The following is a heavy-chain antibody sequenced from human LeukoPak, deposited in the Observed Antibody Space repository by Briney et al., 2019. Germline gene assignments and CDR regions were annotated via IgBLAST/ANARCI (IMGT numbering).Heavy chain of an antibody. V-gene: IGHV1-18*04. CDR1: GYTFTSYG. CDR2: ISAYNGNT. J-gene: IGHJ4*02. Sequence: GASVKVSCKASGYTFTSYGISWVRQAPGQGLEWMGWISAYNGNTNYAQKLQGRVTMTTDTSTSTAYMELRSLRSDDTAVYYCARDLRIAVAGRVFDYWGQRTLVTVSS. D-gene: IGHD6-19*01. CDR3: ARDLRIAVAGRVFDY.